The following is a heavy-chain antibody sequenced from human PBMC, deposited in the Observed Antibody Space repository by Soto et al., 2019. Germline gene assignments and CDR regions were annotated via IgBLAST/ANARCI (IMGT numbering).Heavy chain of an antibody. CDR2: INHSGST. D-gene: IGHD3-10*01. J-gene: IGHJ4*02. V-gene: IGHV4-34*01. CDR1: GGSFSGYY. CDR3: ARGRYYGSGRRAPVDY. Sequence: QVQLQQWGAGLLKPSETLSLTCAVYGGSFSGYYWSWIRQPPGKGLEWIGEINHSGSTNYNPSLKSRVTISVDTSKNQFSLKLSSVTAADTAVYYCARGRYYGSGRRAPVDYWGQGTLVTVSS.